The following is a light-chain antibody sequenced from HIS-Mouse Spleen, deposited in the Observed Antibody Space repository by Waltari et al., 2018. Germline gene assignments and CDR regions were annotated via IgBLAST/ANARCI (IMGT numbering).Light chain of an antibody. Sequence: QSALTQPPSASGSPGQSVTISCTGTSSDVGGYNYVSWYQQHPGKAPKLMLYEVSKRPSGVPDRFSGSKPGNTASLTVSGLQAEDEADYYCSSYAGSNIVVFGGGTKLTVL. CDR1: SSDVGGYNY. CDR2: EVS. J-gene: IGLJ2*01. V-gene: IGLV2-8*01. CDR3: SSYAGSNIVV.